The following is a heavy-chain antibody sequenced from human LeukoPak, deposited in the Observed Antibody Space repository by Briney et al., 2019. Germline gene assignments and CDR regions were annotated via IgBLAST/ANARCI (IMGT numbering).Heavy chain of an antibody. CDR1: GYSFTGYY. CDR2: INPNSGGT. D-gene: IGHD1-26*01. Sequence: GASVKVSCKASGYSFTGYYMHWVRQAPGQGLEWMGRINPNSGGTNYAQKFQARVTMTRDTSISTAYMEVSRLRSDDTAVYYCARALYSGSSNDYWGQGTLVTVSS. V-gene: IGHV1-2*02. CDR3: ARALYSGSSNDY. J-gene: IGHJ4*02.